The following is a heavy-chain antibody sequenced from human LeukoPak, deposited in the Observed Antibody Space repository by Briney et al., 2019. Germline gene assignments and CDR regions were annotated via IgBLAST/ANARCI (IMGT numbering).Heavy chain of an antibody. V-gene: IGHV4-61*01. CDR1: GGSISSGSYY. CDR2: IYYSGST. Sequence: SETLSLTCTVSGGSISSGSYYWSWIRQPPGKGLEWIGYIYYSGSTNYNPSLKSRVTISVDTSKNQFSLKLSSVTAADTAVYYCAKVGKAARITGTTSRYYYYYMDVWGKGTTVTISS. J-gene: IGHJ6*03. CDR3: AKVGKAARITGTTSRYYYYYMDV. D-gene: IGHD1-20*01.